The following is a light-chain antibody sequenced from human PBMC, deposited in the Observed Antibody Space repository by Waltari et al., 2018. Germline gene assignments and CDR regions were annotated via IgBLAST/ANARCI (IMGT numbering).Light chain of an antibody. Sequence: DTPLTQSPSTLSASVGDRVTITCRARQSVTTWLAWYQQKPGKAPKLLIYEAVKLDSGVPSRFSGGGSGTHFTLTITSLQPDDVASYYCQQYNSYPWTFGPGTKVEI. J-gene: IGKJ1*01. CDR2: EAV. CDR1: QSVTTW. V-gene: IGKV1-5*01. CDR3: QQYNSYPWT.